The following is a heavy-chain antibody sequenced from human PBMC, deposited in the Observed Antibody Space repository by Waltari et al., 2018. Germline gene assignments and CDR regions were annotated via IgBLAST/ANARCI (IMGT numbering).Heavy chain of an antibody. CDR3: ARGRLDIVVVPAAYNYYYYYYMDV. Sequence: QVQLQQWGAGLLKPSETLSLTCAVYGGSFSGYYWSGTRPPPRQGLEWGGEINHSGSTNYNPSLKSRVTISVDTSKNQFSLKLSSVTAADTAVYYCARGRLDIVVVPAAYNYYYYYYMDVWGKGTTVTVSS. CDR1: GGSFSGYY. J-gene: IGHJ6*03. V-gene: IGHV4-34*01. CDR2: INHSGST. D-gene: IGHD2-2*03.